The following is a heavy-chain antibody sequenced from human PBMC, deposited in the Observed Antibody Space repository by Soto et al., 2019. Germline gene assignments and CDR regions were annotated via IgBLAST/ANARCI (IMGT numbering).Heavy chain of an antibody. CDR3: ARGIVETTKGHFDY. J-gene: IGHJ4*01. CDR1: GGSFSNYY. V-gene: IGHV4-34*01. Sequence: PSETLSLTCAVYGGSFSNYYWNWIRQPPGKGLEWIGEINHSGRTNYNPSLKSRLTISVDTSKNQFSLQLTSVTAADTAVYYCARGIVETTKGHFDYWGHGTLVTVPQ. CDR2: INHSGRT. D-gene: IGHD1-26*01.